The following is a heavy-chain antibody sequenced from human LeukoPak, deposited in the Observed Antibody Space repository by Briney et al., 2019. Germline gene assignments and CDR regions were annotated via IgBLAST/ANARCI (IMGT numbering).Heavy chain of an antibody. J-gene: IGHJ3*02. D-gene: IGHD6-13*01. Sequence: SGPTLVNPTQTLTLTCTFSGFSLSTSGMRVSWIRQPPGKALEWLARIDWDDDKFYSTTLKTRLTISKDTSKNQVVLTMTNMDPVDTATYYCARMGIAAAGGAFDIWGQGTMVTVSS. CDR3: ARMGIAAAGGAFDI. V-gene: IGHV2-70*04. CDR2: IDWDDDK. CDR1: GFSLSTSGMR.